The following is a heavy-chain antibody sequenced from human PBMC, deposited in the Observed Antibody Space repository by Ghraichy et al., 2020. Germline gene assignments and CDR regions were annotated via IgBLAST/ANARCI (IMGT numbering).Heavy chain of an antibody. D-gene: IGHD1-26*01. CDR1: GYSIISAYY. J-gene: IGHJ3*01. V-gene: IGHV4-38-2*01. CDR3: ARAHGSYHAADTFDF. CDR2: IRHSGRT. Sequence: SETLSLTCVVSGYSIISAYYWGWIRQPPGKGLEWVGSIRHSGRTYYKPSLKSRVTISLDASNNLFSLKLTSVTAADLAVYYCARAHGSYHAADTFDFWGQGTVVTVSS.